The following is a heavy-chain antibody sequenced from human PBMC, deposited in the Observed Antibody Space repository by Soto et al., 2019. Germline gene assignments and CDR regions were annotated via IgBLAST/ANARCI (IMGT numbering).Heavy chain of an antibody. Sequence: PGGSLRLSCVASGCSFSDQAMHWVRKAPGKVLEWVAAISNDGNRQLYADSVKDRFTISRDNSRNTLDLQMNNLRTEDTGVYFCARDIYSYGSVGTPDIWGQGTMVTVSS. CDR3: ARDIYSYGSVGTPDI. V-gene: IGHV3-30-3*01. J-gene: IGHJ3*02. D-gene: IGHD5-18*01. CDR2: ISNDGNRQ. CDR1: GCSFSDQA.